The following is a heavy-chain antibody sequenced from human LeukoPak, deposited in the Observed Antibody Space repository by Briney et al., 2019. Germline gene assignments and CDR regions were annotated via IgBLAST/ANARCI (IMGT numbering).Heavy chain of an antibody. CDR3: AKYAGYDFWSGYHENYYYMDV. V-gene: IGHV3-53*01. D-gene: IGHD3-3*01. J-gene: IGHJ6*03. CDR1: GFTVSSNY. Sequence: GGSLRLSCAASGFTVSSNYMSWVRQAPGRGLEWVSVLYSGGTTYYADSVKGRFTISRDNSKNTLYLQMNSLRAEDTAVYYCAKYAGYDFWSGYHENYYYMDVWGKGTTVTVSS. CDR2: LYSGGTT.